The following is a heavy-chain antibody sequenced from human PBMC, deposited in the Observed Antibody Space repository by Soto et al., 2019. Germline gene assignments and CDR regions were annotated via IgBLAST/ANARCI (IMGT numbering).Heavy chain of an antibody. CDR2: IGACNGNT. CDR3: AGAVGAALDY. V-gene: IGHV1-18*04. CDR1: GYSFSTYS. Sequence: QVQLVQSGAEVKKPGASVKVSCKASGYSFSTYSFSWVRQAPGQGLEWMGWIGACNGNTNYAQKFQGRVTMTTDTSTTTVYMELGSLTSDDTAGYYCAGAVGAALDYWGQGTLVTVSS. D-gene: IGHD6-25*01. J-gene: IGHJ4*02.